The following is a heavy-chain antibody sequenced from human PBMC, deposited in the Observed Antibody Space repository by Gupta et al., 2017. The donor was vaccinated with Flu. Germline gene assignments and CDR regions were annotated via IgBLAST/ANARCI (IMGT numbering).Heavy chain of an antibody. D-gene: IGHD2-2*01. Sequence: PPGKGLEYIGEIYHSGNTVYNPSLKSRVTISVDKSTNHFSLKLSSVTAADTAVYYCARGNCGDTSCSWRQDYHYYMDVWGKGTTVTVSS. CDR2: IYHSGNT. V-gene: IGHV4-4*02. CDR3: ARGNCGDTSCSWRQDYHYYMDV. J-gene: IGHJ6*03.